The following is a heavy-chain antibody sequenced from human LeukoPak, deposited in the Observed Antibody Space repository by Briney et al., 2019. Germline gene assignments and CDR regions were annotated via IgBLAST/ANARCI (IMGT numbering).Heavy chain of an antibody. V-gene: IGHV3-30*02. Sequence: GGSLRLSCAAFGSTFSSYGMHWVRQAPGRGLEWMAFIQYDGSNKFYADSVKGRFTISRDNSKNTLYLQMNSLRADDTAVYYCAKDGESGIQYTQGYFDYWGQGTLVTVSS. CDR2: IQYDGSNK. CDR1: GSTFSSYG. D-gene: IGHD1-1*01. J-gene: IGHJ4*02. CDR3: AKDGESGIQYTQGYFDY.